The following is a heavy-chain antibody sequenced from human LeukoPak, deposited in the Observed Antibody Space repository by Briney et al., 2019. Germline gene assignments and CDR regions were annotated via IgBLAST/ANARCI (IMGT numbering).Heavy chain of an antibody. CDR1: GYTFTSYY. D-gene: IGHD1-26*01. Sequence: ASVKVSCKASGYTFTSYYMHWVRQAPGQGLEWMEIINPSGGSTSYAQKFQGRVTMTRDTSTSTVYMELSSLRSEDTAVYYCARDYSGNYGWFDPWGQGTLVTVSS. CDR3: ARDYSGNYGWFDP. J-gene: IGHJ5*02. V-gene: IGHV1-46*01. CDR2: INPSGGST.